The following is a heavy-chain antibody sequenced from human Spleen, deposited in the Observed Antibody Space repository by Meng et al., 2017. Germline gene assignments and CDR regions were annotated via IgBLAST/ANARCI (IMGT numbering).Heavy chain of an antibody. D-gene: IGHD6-6*01. V-gene: IGHV3-33*01. CDR2: IWYDGSNK. CDR3: ARWYSSSSRTFDY. Sequence: GESLKISCAASGFTFSSYGMHWVRQAPGKGLEWVAVIWYDGSNKYYADSVKGRFTISRDNSKNTLYLQMNSLRAEDTAVYYCARWYSSSSRTFDYWGQGTLVTVSS. CDR1: GFTFSSYG. J-gene: IGHJ4*02.